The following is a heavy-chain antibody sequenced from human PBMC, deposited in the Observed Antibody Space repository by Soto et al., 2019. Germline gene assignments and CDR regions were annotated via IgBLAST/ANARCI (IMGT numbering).Heavy chain of an antibody. CDR3: ARGRGYCSRISCHRSFRVLEPDDYFYNMDV. Sequence: QVQIQESGPGLVKPSETLSLTCTVSGGSISNYYWSWIRQPPGKGPEFIGHVYNSGSTNYNPSLKSRVTISVDTPNNQLSLKLTSVTAADAAIYYCARGRGYCSRISCHRSFRVLEPDDYFYNMDVWGKGTTVTVSS. CDR2: VYNSGST. J-gene: IGHJ6*03. D-gene: IGHD2-2*01. CDR1: GGSISNYY. V-gene: IGHV4-59*01.